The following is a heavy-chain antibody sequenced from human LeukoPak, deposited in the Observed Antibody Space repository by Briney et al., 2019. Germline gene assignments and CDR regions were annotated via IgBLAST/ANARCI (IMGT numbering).Heavy chain of an antibody. D-gene: IGHD3-10*01. V-gene: IGHV1-18*04. CDR1: GYTFTSYG. J-gene: IGHJ4*02. CDR2: ISGSNGNT. Sequence: AAVTDSCLTSGYTFTSYGIRWVRPAPGKGLEWMGWISGSNGNTKYAQKVQGRVTMTTNTSTTTAYMEVRSLRSDDTAVYYCARDRDRMVQGVTALFDYWGQGTLVTVSS. CDR3: ARDRDRMVQGVTALFDY.